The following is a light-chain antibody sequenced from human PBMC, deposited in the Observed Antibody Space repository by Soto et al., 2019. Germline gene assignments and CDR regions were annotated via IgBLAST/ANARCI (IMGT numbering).Light chain of an antibody. CDR3: HQDGWT. CDR2: GAS. CDR1: QSISSSY. J-gene: IGKJ1*01. V-gene: IGKV3-20*01. Sequence: EIVLTQSPGTLSLSLGERATLSCRASQSISSSYLAWYQQKPGQAPRLLIYGASSRATGIPDRCSGSGSGTGLALTICCLVFDHFVVYSCHQDGWTSGLGIK.